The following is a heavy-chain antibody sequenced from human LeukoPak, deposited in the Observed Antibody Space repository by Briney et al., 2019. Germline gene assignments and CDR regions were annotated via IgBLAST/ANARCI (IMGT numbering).Heavy chain of an antibody. J-gene: IGHJ4*02. Sequence: GGSLRLSFAASGFTFHSHGIHWVRQAPGQGAEWVGFIPYDGSNKYYADSLKGRFSISRDNSKNTLYLQMNSLRAEDTAVYYCAKDGELYSSGWYLNYWGQGTLVTVSS. D-gene: IGHD6-19*01. CDR3: AKDGELYSSGWYLNY. V-gene: IGHV3-30*02. CDR1: GFTFHSHG. CDR2: IPYDGSNK.